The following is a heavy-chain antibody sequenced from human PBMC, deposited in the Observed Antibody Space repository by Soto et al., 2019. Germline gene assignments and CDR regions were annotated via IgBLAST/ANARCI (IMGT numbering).Heavy chain of an antibody. Sequence: QVHLVQSGGGVVQPGRSLRLSCAASGFSFNNFGMHWVRQAPGKGLEWVAVISYDGSNKYYADSVRGRFTISRDDSKDNLYMKMNILRAEDTAVYYCAKDRTYCGGDCYPIFNFDSWGQGTLVTVSS. CDR3: AKDRTYCGGDCYPIFNFDS. CDR2: ISYDGSNK. D-gene: IGHD2-21*02. V-gene: IGHV3-30*18. CDR1: GFSFNNFG. J-gene: IGHJ4*02.